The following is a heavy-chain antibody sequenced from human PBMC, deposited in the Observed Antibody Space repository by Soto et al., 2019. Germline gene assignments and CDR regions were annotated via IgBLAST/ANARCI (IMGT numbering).Heavy chain of an antibody. D-gene: IGHD1-7*01. Sequence: QVQLVQSGAEVKKPGASVKVSCKASGYTFTSYDINWVRQATGQGLEWMGWMNPNSGNTAYAQKFQGRVTMTRNTSISTAYMELSSLGSEDTAVYYCARERTGPNYFDYWGQGTLVTVSS. CDR1: GYTFTSYD. J-gene: IGHJ4*02. V-gene: IGHV1-8*01. CDR3: ARERTGPNYFDY. CDR2: MNPNSGNT.